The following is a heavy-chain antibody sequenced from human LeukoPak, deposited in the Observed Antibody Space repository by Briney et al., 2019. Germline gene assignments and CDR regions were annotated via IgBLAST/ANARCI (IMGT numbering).Heavy chain of an antibody. Sequence: GGSLRLSCAASGFSYSGSAMHWVRQASGKGLEWVGRIRSKTNSYATEYAVSVKGRFTISRDDSKNTVYLQMNSLKTEDTAVYYCASFIVVVTAKRNWFDPWGQGTLVTVSS. CDR2: IRSKTNSYAT. D-gene: IGHD2-21*02. CDR1: GFSYSGSA. V-gene: IGHV3-73*01. J-gene: IGHJ5*02. CDR3: ASFIVVVTAKRNWFDP.